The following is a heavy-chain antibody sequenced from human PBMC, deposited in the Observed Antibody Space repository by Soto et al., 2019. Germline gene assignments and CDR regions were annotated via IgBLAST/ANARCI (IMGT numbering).Heavy chain of an antibody. J-gene: IGHJ5*02. V-gene: IGHV3-74*01. CDR1: GFTFSSYC. Sequence: EVQLVESGGGLVQPGGCLRLSCAVSGFTFSSYCMQWVRQGPGKGLVYGARIDFDGRSTVHAASVEGRFTISRDNAKNTLYLQMNSLGVEDTGVYYCARGGSTSWLRALDLWGQGTLVTVSS. CDR2: IDFDGRST. D-gene: IGHD6-13*01. CDR3: ARGGSTSWLRALDL.